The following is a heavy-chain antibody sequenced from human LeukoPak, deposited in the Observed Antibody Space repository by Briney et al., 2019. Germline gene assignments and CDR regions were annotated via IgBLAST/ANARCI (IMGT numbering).Heavy chain of an antibody. V-gene: IGHV3-30*03. J-gene: IGHJ5*02. Sequence: GGSLRLSCAASGFTFSSYGMYWVRQAPGKGLEWVAVISYDGSNKYYADSVKGRFTISRDNSKNTLYLQMNSLRAEDTAVYYCARGSMVRGVRDNWFDPWGQGTLVTVSS. D-gene: IGHD3-10*01. CDR2: ISYDGSNK. CDR3: ARGSMVRGVRDNWFDP. CDR1: GFTFSSYG.